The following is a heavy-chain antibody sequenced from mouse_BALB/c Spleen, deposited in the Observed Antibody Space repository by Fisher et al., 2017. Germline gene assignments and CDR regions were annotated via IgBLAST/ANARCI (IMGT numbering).Heavy chain of an antibody. CDR3: ARLSTMITTGAMDY. J-gene: IGHJ4*01. V-gene: IGHV1-26*01. D-gene: IGHD2-4*01. Sequence: KFKGKATLTVDKSSSTAYMGLRSLTSEDSAVYYCARLSTMITTGAMDYWGQGTSVTVSS.